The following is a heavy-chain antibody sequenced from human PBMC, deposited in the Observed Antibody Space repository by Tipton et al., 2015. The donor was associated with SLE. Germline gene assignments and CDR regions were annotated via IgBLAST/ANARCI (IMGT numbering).Heavy chain of an antibody. CDR1: GFTFGDYW. J-gene: IGHJ3*01. V-gene: IGHV3-7*01. D-gene: IGHD4-11*01. Sequence: SLRLSCAASGFTFGDYWMTWVRQAPGKGLEWVANIKEDGSDRNFVDSVRGRCTISRDNAKNSLYLHLDSLRAEDTAVYYCARETTSGAFDVWGQGTMVTLSS. CDR2: IKEDGSDR. CDR3: ARETTSGAFDV.